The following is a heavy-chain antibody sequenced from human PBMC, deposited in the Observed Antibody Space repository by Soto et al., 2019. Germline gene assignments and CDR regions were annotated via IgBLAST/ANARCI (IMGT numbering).Heavy chain of an antibody. J-gene: IGHJ4*02. CDR1: GYTFTSYG. Sequence: QVQLVQSGAEVKKPGASVKVSCKASGYTFTSYGISWVRQAPGQGLEWMGWISAYNGNTNYAQKLQGRVTMTTDTSTSTAYMELRSLRSDDTAVYYCARDHTRYSSGWYQTWGDYWGQGTLVTVSS. V-gene: IGHV1-18*01. CDR2: ISAYNGNT. CDR3: ARDHTRYSSGWYQTWGDY. D-gene: IGHD6-19*01.